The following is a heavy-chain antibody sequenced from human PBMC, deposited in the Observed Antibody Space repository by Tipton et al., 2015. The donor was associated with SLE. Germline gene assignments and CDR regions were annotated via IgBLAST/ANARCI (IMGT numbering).Heavy chain of an antibody. Sequence: TLSLTCHVAGGPIRNSPYYWAWIRQPPGKRLEWIGSVFDTGYTAYNPSLETRLTISVDTSKNEFSLKLSSVTAADTAVYYCARGLAMVRGDSMDYWGQGTLVTVSS. CDR2: VFDTGYT. CDR3: ARGLAMVRGDSMDY. D-gene: IGHD3-10*01. V-gene: IGHV4-39*07. J-gene: IGHJ4*02. CDR1: GGPIRNSPYY.